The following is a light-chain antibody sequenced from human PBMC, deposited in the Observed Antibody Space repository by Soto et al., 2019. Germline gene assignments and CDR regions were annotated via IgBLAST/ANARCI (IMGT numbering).Light chain of an antibody. CDR3: QKFNKWPWT. Sequence: EVVLPQSPATLSLSPGERATLSCRASQSVSSYLAWYQQKPGQAPRLLIYGASTRATGVPPRFSGSGSGTEFTLTISSLQSEDFAVYYCQKFNKWPWTFGQGTKVDIK. J-gene: IGKJ1*01. V-gene: IGKV3-15*01. CDR1: QSVSSY. CDR2: GAS.